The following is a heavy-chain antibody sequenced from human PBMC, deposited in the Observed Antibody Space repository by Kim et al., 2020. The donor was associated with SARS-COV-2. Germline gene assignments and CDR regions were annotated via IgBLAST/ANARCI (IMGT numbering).Heavy chain of an antibody. D-gene: IGHD3-10*01. CDR3: ARGLLWFGELLLSYYYYGMDV. J-gene: IGHJ6*02. Sequence: ASVKVSCKASGYTFTSYDINWVRQATGQGLEWMGWMNPNSGNTGYAQKFQGRVTMTRNTSISTAYMELSSLRSEDTAVYYCARGLLWFGELLLSYYYYGMDVWGQGTTVTVSS. V-gene: IGHV1-8*01. CDR1: GYTFTSYD. CDR2: MNPNSGNT.